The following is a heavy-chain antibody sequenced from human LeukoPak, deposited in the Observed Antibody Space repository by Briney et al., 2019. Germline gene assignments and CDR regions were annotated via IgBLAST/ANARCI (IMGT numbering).Heavy chain of an antibody. Sequence: SQTLSLTCAISGDSVSVKSDVWNWIRQSPSRGLEWLGRTYYRSKWINDYATSVKSRIIISPDTSKNQFSLHLNSVTSEDTAVYYCARDADWAYDAFDIWGQGTMVTVSS. V-gene: IGHV6-1*01. CDR3: ARDADWAYDAFDI. CDR1: GDSVSVKSDV. D-gene: IGHD3-9*01. J-gene: IGHJ3*02. CDR2: TYYRSKWIN.